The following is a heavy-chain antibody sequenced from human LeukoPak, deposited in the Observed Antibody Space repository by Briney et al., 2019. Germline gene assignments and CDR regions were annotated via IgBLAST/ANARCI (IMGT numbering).Heavy chain of an antibody. CDR2: ISGSGGST. Sequence: PGGFLRLSCAASGFTFSSYAMSWVRQAPGKGLEWVSAISGSGGSTYYADSVKGRFTISRDNSKNTLYLQMNSLRAEDTAVYYCAKSPEYYGSGSHFDYWGQGTLVTVSS. CDR3: AKSPEYYGSGSHFDY. J-gene: IGHJ4*02. V-gene: IGHV3-23*01. D-gene: IGHD3-10*01. CDR1: GFTFSSYA.